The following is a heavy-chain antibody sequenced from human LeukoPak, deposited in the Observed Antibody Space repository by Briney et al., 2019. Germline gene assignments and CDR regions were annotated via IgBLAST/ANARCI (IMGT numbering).Heavy chain of an antibody. CDR2: IYTSGST. D-gene: IGHD1-26*01. CDR3: ARDPLYSGSSRYMDV. Sequence: SETLSLTCAVYGGSFSGYYWSWIRQPAGKGLEWIGRIYTSGSTNYNPSLKSRDTMSVDTSKNQFSLKLSSVTAADTAVYYCARDPLYSGSSRYMDVWGKGTTVTVSS. J-gene: IGHJ6*03. CDR1: GGSFSGYY. V-gene: IGHV4-4*07.